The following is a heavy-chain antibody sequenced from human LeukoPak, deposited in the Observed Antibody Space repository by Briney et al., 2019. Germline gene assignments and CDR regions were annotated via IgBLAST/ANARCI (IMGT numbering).Heavy chain of an antibody. CDR1: GGTFSSHA. D-gene: IGHD4-11*01. CDR2: IIPILGIA. V-gene: IGHV1-69*04. J-gene: IGHJ4*02. CDR3: ARVSVTTVTTDFDY. Sequence: ASVKVSCKASGGTFSSHAISWVRQAPGQGLEWMGRIIPILGIANYAQKFQGRVTITADKSTSTAYMELSSLRSEDTAVYYCARVSVTTVTTDFDYWGQGTLVTVSS.